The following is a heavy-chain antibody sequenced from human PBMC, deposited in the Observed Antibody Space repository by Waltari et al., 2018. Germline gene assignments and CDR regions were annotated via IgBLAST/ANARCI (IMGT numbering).Heavy chain of an antibody. CDR1: GFTVTGNH. Sequence: EVQLVESGGGLIQPGGSLRLSCAAFGFTVTGNHMSWGRQAPGKGLEWVSMIYTSGGTFHADSVKGRFTISRDKSTNTVYLQMNNLRAEDTAVYYCASSGTITYSALDFWGQGTMVTVSS. CDR3: ASSGTITYSALDF. D-gene: IGHD1-7*01. V-gene: IGHV3-53*01. CDR2: IYTSGGT. J-gene: IGHJ3*01.